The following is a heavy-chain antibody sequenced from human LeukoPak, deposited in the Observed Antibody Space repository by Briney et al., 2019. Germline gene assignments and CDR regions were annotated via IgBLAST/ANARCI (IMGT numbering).Heavy chain of an antibody. CDR2: ISYDGSNK. CDR1: GFTFTNYW. Sequence: GGSLRLSCAASGFTFTNYWMSWVRQAPGKGLEWVAVISYDGSNKYYADSVKGRFTISRDNSKNTLYLQMNSLRAEDTAVYYCAKEGYSSSWYYYYYYMDVWGKGTTVTVSS. D-gene: IGHD6-13*01. CDR3: AKEGYSSSWYYYYYYMDV. V-gene: IGHV3-30*18. J-gene: IGHJ6*03.